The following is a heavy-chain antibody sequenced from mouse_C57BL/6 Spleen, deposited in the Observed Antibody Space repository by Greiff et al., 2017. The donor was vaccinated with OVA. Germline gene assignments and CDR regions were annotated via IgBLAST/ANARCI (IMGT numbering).Heavy chain of an antibody. CDR1: GYTFTSYW. Sequence: VQLQQSGAELAKPGASVKLSCKASGYTFTSYWMHWVKQRHGQGLEWIGYINPSSGYTTYNQKFKDKATLTADKSSSTAYMQLSSLTYEDSAVYYCARYYGSSYWYFDVWGTGTTVTVSS. J-gene: IGHJ1*03. CDR3: ARYYGSSYWYFDV. V-gene: IGHV1-7*01. CDR2: INPSSGYT. D-gene: IGHD1-1*01.